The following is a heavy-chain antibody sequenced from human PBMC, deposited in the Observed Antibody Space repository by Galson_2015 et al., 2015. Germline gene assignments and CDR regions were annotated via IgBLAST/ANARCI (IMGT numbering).Heavy chain of an antibody. D-gene: IGHD3-10*01. CDR2: MNPNSGNT. Sequence: SVKVSCKASGYTFTSYDINWVRQATGQGLEWMGWMNPNSGNTGYAQKFQGRVTMTRNTSISTAYMELSSLRSEDTAVYYCARLFDPDYYGSGSLDYWGQGTLVTVSA. V-gene: IGHV1-8*01. J-gene: IGHJ4*02. CDR3: ARLFDPDYYGSGSLDY. CDR1: GYTFTSYD.